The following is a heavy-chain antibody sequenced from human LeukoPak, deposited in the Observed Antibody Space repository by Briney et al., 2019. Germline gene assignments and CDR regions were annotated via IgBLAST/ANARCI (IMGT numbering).Heavy chain of an antibody. CDR3: AGDSGNSPFDL. CDR2: VHYSGST. D-gene: IGHD4-23*01. V-gene: IGHV4-31*03. Sequence: SETLSLARTVSGGSIISGAYYWSWIRQHPGKGLEWIAYVHYSGSTYYNPSLKSRFTISLDTSQNQFSLKLRSVTAADTAVYYCAGDSGNSPFDLWGQGTWAPVFS. J-gene: IGHJ4*02. CDR1: GGSIISGAYY.